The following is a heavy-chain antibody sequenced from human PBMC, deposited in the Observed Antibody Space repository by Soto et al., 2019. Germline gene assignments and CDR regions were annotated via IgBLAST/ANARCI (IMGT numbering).Heavy chain of an antibody. Sequence: QVLLHQWGAGLLKPSETLSLTCAVYGGSFSGYYWNWIRQPPGKGLEWIGEINHSGSTNYNPSLKSRVTLSVDTSKHQFSLKLSSVTAADTAVYYCARGRGVLLWFGESYFFDYWGQGTLVTVSS. D-gene: IGHD3-10*01. CDR3: ARGRGVLLWFGESYFFDY. J-gene: IGHJ4*02. V-gene: IGHV4-34*01. CDR1: GGSFSGYY. CDR2: INHSGST.